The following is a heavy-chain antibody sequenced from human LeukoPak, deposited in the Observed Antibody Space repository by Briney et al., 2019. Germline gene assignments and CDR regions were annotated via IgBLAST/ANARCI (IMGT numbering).Heavy chain of an antibody. Sequence: GVSLRLSCAASGFTFSSYSMNWVRQAPGKGLEWVSSISSSSSYIYYADSVKGRFTISRDNAKNSLYLQMNSLRAEDTAVYYCARDRAGIVGATGWFDPWGQGTLVTVSS. D-gene: IGHD1-26*01. CDR2: ISSSSSYI. CDR3: ARDRAGIVGATGWFDP. J-gene: IGHJ5*02. CDR1: GFTFSSYS. V-gene: IGHV3-21*01.